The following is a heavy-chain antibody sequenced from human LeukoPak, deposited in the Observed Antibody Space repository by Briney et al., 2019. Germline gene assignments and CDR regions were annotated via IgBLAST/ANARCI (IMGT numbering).Heavy chain of an antibody. CDR2: IYYSGST. J-gene: IGHJ4*02. Sequence: PSETLSLICTVSGGSISSSSYYWGWIRQPPGKGLEWIGSIYYSGSTYYNPSLKSRVTISVDTSKNQFSLKLSSVTAADTAVYYCARGLSDDWGQGTLVTVSS. CDR3: ARGLSDD. D-gene: IGHD2-2*01. CDR1: GGSISSSSYY. V-gene: IGHV4-39*01.